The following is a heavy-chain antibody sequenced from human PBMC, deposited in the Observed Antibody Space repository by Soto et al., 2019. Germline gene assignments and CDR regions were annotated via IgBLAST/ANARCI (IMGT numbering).Heavy chain of an antibody. V-gene: IGHV3-21*06. CDR2: ISSTTNYI. J-gene: IGHJ4*02. CDR1: GFTFTRYS. Sequence: GGSLRLSCAASGFTFTRYSMNWVRQAPGKGLEWVSSISSTTNYIYYGDSMKGRCTISRDNAKNSLYLEMNSRRAEDTAVYYCARESEDLTSNFDYWGQGTLVTVSS. CDR3: ARESEDLTSNFDY.